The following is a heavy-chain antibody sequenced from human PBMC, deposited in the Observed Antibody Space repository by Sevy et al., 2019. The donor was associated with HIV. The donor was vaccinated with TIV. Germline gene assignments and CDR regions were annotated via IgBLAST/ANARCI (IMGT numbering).Heavy chain of an antibody. J-gene: IGHJ3*02. CDR3: ARVLSYDFWSGYRETDDAFDI. CDR1: GFTFSSYS. D-gene: IGHD3-3*01. CDR2: ISSSSSYI. V-gene: IGHV3-21*01. Sequence: GGSLRLSCAASGFTFSSYSMNWVRQAPGKGLEWVSSISSSSSYIYYADSVKGRFTISRDNAKNSLYLQMNSLRAEDTAVYYCARVLSYDFWSGYRETDDAFDIWGQGTMVTVSS.